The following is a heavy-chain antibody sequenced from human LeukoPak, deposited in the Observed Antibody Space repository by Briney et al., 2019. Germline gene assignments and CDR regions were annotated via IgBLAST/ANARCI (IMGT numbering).Heavy chain of an antibody. V-gene: IGHV1-8*01. CDR3: ARGLARTSMVTRGGVRFDY. J-gene: IGHJ4*02. Sequence: GASVTVSCKASGYTFTSYDINWVRQAPGQGLEWMGWMNPNSGNTVYAQKFQGRVTMTRNTSISTAYMELSSLRSEDTAVYYCARGLARTSMVTRGGVRFDYWGQGTLVTVSS. CDR2: MNPNSGNT. CDR1: GYTFTSYD. D-gene: IGHD5-18*01.